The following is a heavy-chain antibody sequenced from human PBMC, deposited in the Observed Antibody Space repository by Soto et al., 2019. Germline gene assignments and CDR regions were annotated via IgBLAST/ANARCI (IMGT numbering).Heavy chain of an antibody. D-gene: IGHD6-13*01. Sequence: GASVKVSCKASGYTFTSYAMHWVRQAPGQRLEWMGWINAGNGNTKYSQKFQGRVTITRDTSASTAYMELSSLRSEDTAVYYCARQAKEVAAAYNFYYYYYYMDVWAKRTTVTVSS. CDR1: GYTFTSYA. V-gene: IGHV1-3*01. CDR3: ARQAKEVAAAYNFYYYYYYMDV. CDR2: INAGNGNT. J-gene: IGHJ6*03.